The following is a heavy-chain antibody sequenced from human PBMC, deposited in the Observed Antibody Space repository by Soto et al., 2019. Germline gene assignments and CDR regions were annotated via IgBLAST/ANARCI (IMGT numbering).Heavy chain of an antibody. CDR2: VYSSGTT. CDR1: GRSISSGGNW. V-gene: IGHV4-31*03. Sequence: SETLSLTCTVSGRSISSGGNWWTWIRQHPGKGLEWIGYVYSSGTTYYNPSLQSRVTMSLDTSKNQFSLKLSAVTAADTAVYYCAREYYYNSGSSRWFDPWGPGTLVTVSS. J-gene: IGHJ5*02. D-gene: IGHD3-10*01. CDR3: AREYYYNSGSSRWFDP.